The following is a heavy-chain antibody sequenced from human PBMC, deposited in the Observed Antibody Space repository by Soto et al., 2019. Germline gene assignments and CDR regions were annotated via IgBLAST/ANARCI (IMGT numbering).Heavy chain of an antibody. CDR1: GFTVSSNY. V-gene: IGHV3-66*01. D-gene: IGHD2-15*01. CDR3: ARGQGGSCCHVDV. Sequence: GGSLRLSCAASGFTVSSNYMSWVRQAPGKGLEWVSVIYSGGSTYYADSVKGRFTISRDNSKNTLYLQMNSLRAEDTAVYYCARGQGGSCCHVDVWGNGTTVTVSS. CDR2: IYSGGST. J-gene: IGHJ6*04.